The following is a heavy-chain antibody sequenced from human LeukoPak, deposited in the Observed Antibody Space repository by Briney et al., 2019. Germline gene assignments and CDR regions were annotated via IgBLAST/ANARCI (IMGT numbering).Heavy chain of an antibody. V-gene: IGHV3-9*01. D-gene: IGHD1-1*01. CDR1: GFTFDDYA. CDR2: INLNRGSI. Sequence: GGSLRLSCAAYGFTFDDYALHWVRQPPAGGLEWVSGINLNRGSIGYPDSVKGRFTISRDNAKNSLYLQMNRLRAHHTALYYRAKDTNAGSWDVWGQGTTVTVSS. J-gene: IGHJ6*02. CDR3: AKDTNAGSWDV.